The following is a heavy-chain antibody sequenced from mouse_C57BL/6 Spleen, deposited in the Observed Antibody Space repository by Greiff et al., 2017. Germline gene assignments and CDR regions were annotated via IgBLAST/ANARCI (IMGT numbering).Heavy chain of an antibody. D-gene: IGHD1-1*01. J-gene: IGHJ1*03. V-gene: IGHV8-8*01. CDR2: IWWDDAK. CDR1: GFSLSTFGMG. CDR3: ARIGYYGSSYDEGYFDV. Sequence: QVQLKESGPGLLQPSQTLSLTCSFSGFSLSTFGMGVGWIRQPSGQGLEWLAHIWWDDAKYYNPALKSRLTISKDTSKNQVFLKIANVDTADTATYYCARIGYYGSSYDEGYFDVWGTGTTVTVSS.